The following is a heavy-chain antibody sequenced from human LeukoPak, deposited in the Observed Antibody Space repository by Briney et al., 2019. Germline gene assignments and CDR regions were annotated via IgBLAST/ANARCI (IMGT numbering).Heavy chain of an antibody. J-gene: IGHJ4*02. D-gene: IGHD1-1*01. CDR2: IYSGGST. V-gene: IGHV3-53*01. CDR1: GFTVSSND. Sequence: GGSLRLSCAASGFTVSSNDMSWVRQAPGKGLECISVIYSGGSTDYADSVKGRLTISRDNAESTLYLQMNSLRADGTAVYYCGREILEPGKTLEHWGQGTLVTVSS. CDR3: GREILEPGKTLEH.